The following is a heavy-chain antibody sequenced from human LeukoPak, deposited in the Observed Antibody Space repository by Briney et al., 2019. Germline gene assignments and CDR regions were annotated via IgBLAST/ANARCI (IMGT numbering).Heavy chain of an antibody. J-gene: IGHJ6*02. CDR1: GYSFTSYW. D-gene: IGHD2-15*01. V-gene: IGHV5-51*01. Sequence: PGESLKISCKGSGYSFTSYWIGWVRQMPGKGLEWMGIIYPGDSDTRYSPSFQGQVTISADKSISTAYLQWSSLKASDTAMYYCARLQDIGDEESADYYYGMDVWGQGTTVTVSS. CDR3: ARLQDIGDEESADYYYGMDV. CDR2: IYPGDSDT.